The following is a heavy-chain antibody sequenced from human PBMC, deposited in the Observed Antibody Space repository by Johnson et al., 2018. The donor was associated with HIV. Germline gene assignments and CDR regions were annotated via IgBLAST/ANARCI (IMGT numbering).Heavy chain of an antibody. J-gene: IGHJ3*02. Sequence: VQLVESGGGLVKPGGSLRLSCAASGFTFSNCAMSWVRQAPGKGLEWVSGINWNGGRTGYADSVKGRFAISRDNTKNSVYLQKNSLKTEDTAVYYCTTVADLDRTYYYDSSGYWFVNFDIWGQGTMVTVSS. CDR2: INWNGGRT. CDR1: GFTFSNCA. V-gene: IGHV3-20*04. CDR3: TTVADLDRTYYYDSSGYWFVNFDI. D-gene: IGHD3-22*01.